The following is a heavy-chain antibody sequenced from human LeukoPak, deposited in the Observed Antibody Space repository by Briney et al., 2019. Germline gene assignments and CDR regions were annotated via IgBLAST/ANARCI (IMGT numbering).Heavy chain of an antibody. Sequence: ASVRVSFTASGYTFTDYYLHWVRQAPGHGPEWMGWINPNSGGTNYAQKFQGRVTMTRDTSITTAYMELNRLRSDDTAVYYCARAYTSPNGPYWGQGILVTVSS. CDR1: GYTFTDYY. V-gene: IGHV1-2*02. J-gene: IGHJ4*02. CDR2: INPNSGGT. CDR3: ARAYTSPNGPY. D-gene: IGHD3-16*01.